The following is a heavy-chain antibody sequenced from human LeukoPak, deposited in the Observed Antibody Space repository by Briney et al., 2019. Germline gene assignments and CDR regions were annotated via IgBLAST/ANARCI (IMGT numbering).Heavy chain of an antibody. CDR1: GYTFTGYY. CDR2: INPNSGGT. Sequence: GASVKDSCKASGYTFTGYYMHWVRQAPGQGLEWMGWINPNSGGTNYAQKFQGRVTMTRDRSISTAYMELSRLRSDDKAVYYCARVRYYDSSGYYRPDDAFDIWGQGTMVTVSS. CDR3: ARVRYYDSSGYYRPDDAFDI. V-gene: IGHV1-2*02. D-gene: IGHD3-22*01. J-gene: IGHJ3*02.